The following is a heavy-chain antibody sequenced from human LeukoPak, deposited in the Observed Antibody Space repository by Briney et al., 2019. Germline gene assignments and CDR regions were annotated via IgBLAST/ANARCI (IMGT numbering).Heavy chain of an antibody. CDR3: AKDTAIYSWGAFDI. J-gene: IGHJ3*02. Sequence: GGSLRLSCAASGFTSDDYAMHWVRQAPGKGLEWVSLISGDGGSTYYADSVKGRFTISRDNSKNSLYLQMNSLRTEDTALYYCAKDTAIYSWGAFDIWGQGTMVTVSS. CDR2: ISGDGGST. V-gene: IGHV3-43*02. D-gene: IGHD5-18*01. CDR1: GFTSDDYA.